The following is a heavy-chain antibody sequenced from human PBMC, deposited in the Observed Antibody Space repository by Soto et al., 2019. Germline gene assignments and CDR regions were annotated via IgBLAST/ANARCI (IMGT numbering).Heavy chain of an antibody. CDR1: GGSFSGYY. J-gene: IGHJ4*02. CDR3: ARGSVTTIN. D-gene: IGHD5-12*01. V-gene: IGHV4-34*01. CDR2: IDHSGST. Sequence: SETLSLTCAVYGGSFSGYYWSWIRQPPGKGLEWIGEIDHSGSTNYNPSLKSRVTISVDTSKNQFSLKLSSVTAADTAVYYCARGSVTTINWGQGTLVTVSS.